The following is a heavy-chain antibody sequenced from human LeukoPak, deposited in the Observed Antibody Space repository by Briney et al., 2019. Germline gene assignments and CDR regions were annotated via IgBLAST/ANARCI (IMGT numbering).Heavy chain of an antibody. CDR1: GFTFSSYA. V-gene: IGHV3-30*04. CDR2: ISYDGSNK. D-gene: IGHD2-21*01. Sequence: QAGGSLRLSCAASGFTFSSYAMHWVRQAPGKGLEWVAVISYDGSNKYYADSVKGRFTISRDNSKNTLYLQMNSLRAEDTAVYYCATCLAVVSSFDYWGQGTLVTVSS. J-gene: IGHJ4*02. CDR3: ATCLAVVSSFDY.